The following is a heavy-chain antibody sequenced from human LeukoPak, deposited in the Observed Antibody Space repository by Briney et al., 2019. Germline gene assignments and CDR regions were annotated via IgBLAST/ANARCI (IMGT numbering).Heavy chain of an antibody. D-gene: IGHD2-15*01. CDR2: ISDSGGST. J-gene: IGHJ6*02. Sequence: PGGSLRLSCSASGXPFSSYAVHWVRQAPGKGLEYVSAISDSGGSTYYADSVKGRFTISRDNPKNTLYLQMSSLRAEDTAVYFCVRGYSFGPYGMDVWGQGTTVTVSS. CDR3: VRGYSFGPYGMDV. V-gene: IGHV3-64D*09. CDR1: GXPFSSYA.